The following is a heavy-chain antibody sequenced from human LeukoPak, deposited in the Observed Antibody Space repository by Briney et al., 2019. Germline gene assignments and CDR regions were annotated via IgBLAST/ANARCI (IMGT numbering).Heavy chain of an antibody. Sequence: SETLSLTCTVSGGSISSSSYYWGWIRQPPGKGLEWIGSIYYSGSTYYNPSLKSRVTISVDTSKNQFSLKLSSVTAADTAVYYCARRPTLLDRMTTVTTSDSNNWFDPWGQGTLVTVSS. D-gene: IGHD4-11*01. CDR1: GGSISSSSYY. CDR3: ARRPTLLDRMTTVTTSDSNNWFDP. CDR2: IYYSGST. V-gene: IGHV4-39*07. J-gene: IGHJ5*02.